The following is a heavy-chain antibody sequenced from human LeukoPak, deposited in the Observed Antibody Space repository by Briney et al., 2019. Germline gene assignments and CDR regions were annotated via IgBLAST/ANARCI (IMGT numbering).Heavy chain of an antibody. CDR3: ASTIIVGATIDWFDP. D-gene: IGHD1-26*01. J-gene: IGHJ5*02. CDR2: IYYSGST. Sequence: SETLSLTCTVSGYSISSGYYWGWIRQPPGKGLEWIGSIYYSGSTYYNPSLKSRVTISVDTSKNQFSLKLSSVTAADTAVYYCASTIIVGATIDWFDPWGQGTLVTVSS. CDR1: GYSISSGYY. V-gene: IGHV4-38-2*02.